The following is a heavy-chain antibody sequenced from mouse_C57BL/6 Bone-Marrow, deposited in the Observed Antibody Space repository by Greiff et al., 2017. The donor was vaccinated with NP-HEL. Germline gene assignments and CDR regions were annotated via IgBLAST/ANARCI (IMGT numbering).Heavy chain of an antibody. CDR3: ALGYYGSSPYWYFDV. CDR1: GYAFSSSW. CDR2: IYPGDGDT. J-gene: IGHJ1*03. V-gene: IGHV1-82*01. D-gene: IGHD1-1*01. Sequence: QVQLQQSGPELVKPGASVKISCKASGYAFSSSWMNWVKQRPGKGLEWIGRIYPGDGDTNYNGKFKGKATLTADKSSSTAYMQLSSLTSEDSAVYFCALGYYGSSPYWYFDVWGTGTTVTVSS.